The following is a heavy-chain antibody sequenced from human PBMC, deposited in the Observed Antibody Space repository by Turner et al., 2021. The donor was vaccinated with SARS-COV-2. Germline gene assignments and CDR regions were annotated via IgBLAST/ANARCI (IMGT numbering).Heavy chain of an antibody. CDR1: GFPVINYC. J-gene: IGHJ6*02. V-gene: IGHV3-7*03. CDR2: IKEDGSEK. D-gene: IGHD5-12*01. Sequence: VQLVASGGGLVQPWGSLRSSCAASGFPVINYCMSWVRQAPGKGLEWVSNIKEDGSEKYYVDAVKGRVTISRDNAKNSLYLQMNRLRAEDTAVYYCARSSVDSGYEEDYYYYYGMDVWGQGTTVTVAS. CDR3: ARSSVDSGYEEDYYYYYGMDV.